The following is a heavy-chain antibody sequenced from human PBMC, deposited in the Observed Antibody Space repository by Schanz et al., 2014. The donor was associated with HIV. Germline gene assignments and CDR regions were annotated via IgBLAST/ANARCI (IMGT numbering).Heavy chain of an antibody. Sequence: QVQLVQSGAEVMEPGASVKISCRASRDTFTNSEINWVRQATGQGLEWMGWVNPKSGNTGYAQKFQGRVTMPTDTSTSTAYMELRSLRSDDTAVYYCARGQAWPGPRLDHWGQGTLVIVSS. CDR2: VNPKSGNT. J-gene: IGHJ5*02. CDR1: RDTFTNSE. V-gene: IGHV1-8*01. CDR3: ARGQAWPGPRLDH.